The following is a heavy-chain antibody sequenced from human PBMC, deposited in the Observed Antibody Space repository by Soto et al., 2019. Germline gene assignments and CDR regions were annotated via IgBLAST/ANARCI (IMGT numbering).Heavy chain of an antibody. Sequence: QVQLVESGGGLVKPGGSLRLSCAASGFTFSDYYMSWIRQAPGKGLEWVSYISSSSSYTNYAASVKGRFTISRDNAKNSLYLQMNSLRAEDTAVYYCAGGGYDDYYYYGMDVWGQGTTVTVSS. CDR1: GFTFSDYY. J-gene: IGHJ6*02. CDR3: AGGGYDDYYYYGMDV. CDR2: ISSSSSYT. D-gene: IGHD5-12*01. V-gene: IGHV3-11*05.